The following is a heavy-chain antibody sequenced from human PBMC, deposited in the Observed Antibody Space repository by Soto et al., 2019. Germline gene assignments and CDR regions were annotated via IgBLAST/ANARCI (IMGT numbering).Heavy chain of an antibody. V-gene: IGHV1-58*02. J-gene: IGHJ6*03. CDR1: GFTFTSSA. CDR3: AAAYDYGDPDDYYYMDV. D-gene: IGHD4-17*01. Sequence: ASVKVSCKASGFTFTSSAMQWVRQARGQRLEWIGWIVVGSGNTNYAQKFQERVTITRDMSTSTAYMELSSLRSEDTAVYYCAAAYDYGDPDDYYYMDVWGKGTTVTVSS. CDR2: IVVGSGNT.